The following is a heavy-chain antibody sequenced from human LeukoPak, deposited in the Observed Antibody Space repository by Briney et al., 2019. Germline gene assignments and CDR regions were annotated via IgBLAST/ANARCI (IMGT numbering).Heavy chain of an antibody. CDR3: AKDLSSSWYSGFDY. CDR2: ISWNSGSI. Sequence: PGRSLRLSCAASGFTFDGYAMHWVRQAPGKGLEWVSGISWNSGSIGYADSVKGRFTISRDNAKNSLYLQMNSLRAEDTALYYCAKDLSSSWYSGFDYWGQGTLVTVSS. V-gene: IGHV3-9*01. D-gene: IGHD6-13*01. J-gene: IGHJ4*02. CDR1: GFTFDGYA.